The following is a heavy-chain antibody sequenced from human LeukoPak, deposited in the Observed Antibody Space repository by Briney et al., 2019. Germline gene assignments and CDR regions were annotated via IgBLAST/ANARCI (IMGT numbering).Heavy chain of an antibody. D-gene: IGHD4-17*01. CDR1: GFTFDDYG. V-gene: IGHV3-21*01. CDR3: ARDRSPGGENWFDP. CDR2: ISSSSSYI. Sequence: PGGSLRLSCAASGFTFDDYGMSWVRQAPGKGLEWVSSISSSSSYIYYADSVKGRFTISRDNAKNSLYLQMNSLRAEDTAVYYCARDRSPGGENWFDPWGQGTLVTVSS. J-gene: IGHJ5*02.